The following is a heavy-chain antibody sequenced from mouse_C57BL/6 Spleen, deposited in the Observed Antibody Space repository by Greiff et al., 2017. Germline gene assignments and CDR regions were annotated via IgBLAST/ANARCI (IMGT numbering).Heavy chain of an antibody. CDR2: IWSGGST. CDR1: GFSLTSYG. J-gene: IGHJ1*03. Sequence: VQLQQSGPGLVQPSQSLSITCTVSGFSLTSYGVHWVRQSPGKGLEWLGVIWSGGSTDYNAAFISRLSISKDNSKSQVFFKMNSLQADDTAIYYCASSYEWYFDVWGTGTTVTVSS. D-gene: IGHD1-1*01. CDR3: ASSYEWYFDV. V-gene: IGHV2-2*01.